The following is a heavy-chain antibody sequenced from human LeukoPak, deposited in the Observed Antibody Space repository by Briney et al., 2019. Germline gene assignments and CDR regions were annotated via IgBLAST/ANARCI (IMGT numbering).Heavy chain of an antibody. Sequence: ASVKFSCKASGYTFTSYYMHWVRQAPGQGLEWMGIINPSGGSTSYAQKFQGRVTMTRDTSTSTVYMELSSLRSEDTAVYYCARGLGYYYDSSGYIGYFQHWGQGTLVTVSA. CDR3: ARGLGYYYDSSGYIGYFQH. CDR1: GYTFTSYY. V-gene: IGHV1-46*01. CDR2: INPSGGST. J-gene: IGHJ1*01. D-gene: IGHD3-22*01.